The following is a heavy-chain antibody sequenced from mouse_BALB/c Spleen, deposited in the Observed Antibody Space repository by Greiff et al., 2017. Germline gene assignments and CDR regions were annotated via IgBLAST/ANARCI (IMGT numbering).Heavy chain of an antibody. D-gene: IGHD2-1*01. CDR2: IRNKANGYTT. J-gene: IGHJ3*01. Sequence: EVMLVESGGGLVQPGGSLRLSCATSGFTFTDYYMSWVRQPPGKALEWLGFIRNKANGYTTEYSASVKGRFTISRDNSQSILYLQMNTLRAEDSATYYCARAGNYEGFAYWGQGTLVTVSA. V-gene: IGHV7-3*02. CDR3: ARAGNYEGFAY. CDR1: GFTFTDYY.